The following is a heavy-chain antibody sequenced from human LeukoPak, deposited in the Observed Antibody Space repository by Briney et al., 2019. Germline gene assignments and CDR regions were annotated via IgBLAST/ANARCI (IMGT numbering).Heavy chain of an antibody. D-gene: IGHD2-21*02. CDR1: GFTFSRYW. CDR3: ARDLVVVVTASTAFDY. J-gene: IGHJ4*02. CDR2: INTDGSIT. Sequence: PGGSLRLSCAASGFTFSRYWMHWVRQAPGKGLVWVSAINTDGSITNYADSVKGRFTISRDNAKNTLYLQMNSLRAEDTAVYYCARDLVVVVTASTAFDYWGQGTLVTVSS. V-gene: IGHV3-74*01.